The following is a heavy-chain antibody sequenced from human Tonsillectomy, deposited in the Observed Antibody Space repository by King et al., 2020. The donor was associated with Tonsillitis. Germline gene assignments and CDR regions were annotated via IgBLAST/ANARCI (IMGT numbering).Heavy chain of an antibody. D-gene: IGHD6-19*01. V-gene: IGHV3-48*01. J-gene: IGHJ4*02. CDR2: INLSGDTR. CDR3: ARIYSNGWGADFDF. CDR1: GFTFTTYS. Sequence: VQLVESGGALVQPGGSLRLSCAASGFTFTTYSMNWVRQAPGKGLEWISYINLSGDTRYYADSVKGRFTISRDNANNSLYLQMNSLRGEDTAVYYCARIYSNGWGADFDFWGQGTLVTVSS.